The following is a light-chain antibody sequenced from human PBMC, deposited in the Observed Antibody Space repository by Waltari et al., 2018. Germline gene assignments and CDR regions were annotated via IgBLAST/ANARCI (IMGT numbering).Light chain of an antibody. J-gene: IGLJ2*01. V-gene: IGLV1-51*01. CDR3: GTWDSSLSAGV. CDR1: SSNIGNTY. Sequence: QSVLTQPPSVSAAPGQKVTIPCPGRSSNIGNTYVSWYQQLPGTAPKLLIYDNNKRPSGIPDRFSGSKSGTSATLGITGLQTGDEADYYCGTWDSSLSAGVFGGGSKLTVL. CDR2: DNN.